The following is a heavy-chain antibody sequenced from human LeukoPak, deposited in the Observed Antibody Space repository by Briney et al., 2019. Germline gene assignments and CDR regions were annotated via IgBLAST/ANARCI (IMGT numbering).Heavy chain of an antibody. CDR2: ISAYNANT. D-gene: IGHD2-2*01. V-gene: IGHV1-18*01. J-gene: IGHJ3*02. Sequence: ASVKVSCKASGYTFTNYGISWVRQAPGQGLEWMGWISAYNANTNYAQKLQGRVTMTTDTSTSTAYMDLRSLRSDDTAVYYCARDLPRYCSSISCYGDAFDIWGQGTMVTVSS. CDR1: GYTFTNYG. CDR3: ARDLPRYCSSISCYGDAFDI.